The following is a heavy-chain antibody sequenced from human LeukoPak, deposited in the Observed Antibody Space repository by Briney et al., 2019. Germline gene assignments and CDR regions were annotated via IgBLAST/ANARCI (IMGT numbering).Heavy chain of an antibody. CDR3: SRDRLGGLDL. CDR2: ISSSSSYI. V-gene: IGHV3-21*01. J-gene: IGHJ5*02. D-gene: IGHD5-12*01. CDR1: GFTFSSYS. Sequence: GGSLRLSCAASGFTFSSYSMNWVRQAPGKGLEWVSSISSSSSYIYYADSVKGRFTISRDNAENSLYLQMDSLRAEDTAVYYCSRDRLGGLDLWGQGTLVTVSS.